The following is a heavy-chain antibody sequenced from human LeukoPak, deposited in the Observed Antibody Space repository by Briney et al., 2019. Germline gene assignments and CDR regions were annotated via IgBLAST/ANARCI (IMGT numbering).Heavy chain of an antibody. CDR2: IYTSGST. CDR3: ARDVSGYAWFGP. V-gene: IGHV4-61*02. CDR1: GGSISSGSYY. J-gene: IGHJ5*02. Sequence: PSETLSLTCTVSGGSISSGSYYWSWIRQPAGKGLEWIGRIYTSGSTNYNPSLKSRVTISVDTSKNQFSLKLSSVTAADTAVYYCARDVSGYAWFGPWGQGTLVTVSS. D-gene: IGHD5-12*01.